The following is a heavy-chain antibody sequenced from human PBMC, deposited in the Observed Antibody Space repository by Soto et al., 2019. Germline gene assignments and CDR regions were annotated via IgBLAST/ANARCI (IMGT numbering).Heavy chain of an antibody. CDR3: APFGIGTKTVDY. J-gene: IGHJ4*02. CDR1: DGSVSSSTYY. D-gene: IGHD3-16*01. V-gene: IGHV4-39*01. CDR2: IYYSGST. Sequence: QLQLQESGPGLVKPSETLSLTCIVSDGSVSSSTYYWAWIRQFPGKGLEWIGSIYYSGSTYYNPSLKCRITISIDRSKNQFSLKLTSVTAADTAVYSCAPFGIGTKTVDYWGQGTLVTVSS.